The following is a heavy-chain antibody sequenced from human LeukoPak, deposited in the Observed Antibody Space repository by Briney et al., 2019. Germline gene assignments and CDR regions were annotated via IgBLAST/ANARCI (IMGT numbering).Heavy chain of an antibody. J-gene: IGHJ5*02. CDR2: INPNSGGT. V-gene: IGHV1-2*02. CDR1: GYTFTGYY. D-gene: IGHD2-2*01. CDR3: ARGVAGDIVVVPAATNWFDP. Sequence: ASVKVSCKASGYTFTGYYMHWVRQAPGQGLEWMGWINPNSGGTNYAQKFQGRVTMTRDTSISTAYMELSRLRSDDTAVHYCARGVAGDIVVVPAATNWFDPWGQGTLVTVSS.